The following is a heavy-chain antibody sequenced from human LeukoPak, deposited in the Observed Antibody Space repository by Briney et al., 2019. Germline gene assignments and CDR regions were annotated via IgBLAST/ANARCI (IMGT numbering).Heavy chain of an antibody. J-gene: IGHJ5*02. CDR3: ARSDTTVVTPFWFDP. Sequence: SETLSLTCTVSGGSISSYYWSWIRQPPGKGLEWIGYIYYSGSTNYNPSLKSRVTISVDTSKNQFSLKLSSVTAADTAVYYCARSDTTVVTPFWFDPWGQGTLVTVSS. V-gene: IGHV4-59*01. CDR2: IYYSGST. D-gene: IGHD4-23*01. CDR1: GGSISSYY.